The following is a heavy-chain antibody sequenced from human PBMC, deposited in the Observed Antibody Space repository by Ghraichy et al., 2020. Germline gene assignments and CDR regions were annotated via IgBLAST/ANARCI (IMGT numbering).Heavy chain of an antibody. CDR3: ARAQLLADDVFNI. Sequence: ETLSLTCAASGFSFSSYWMHWVRQAPGKGLVWVSRINKDGSSISYADSVKGRFTISRDNGENTLYLQMNSLRVEDTAVYYCARAQLLADDVFNIWGQGTTITVSS. CDR2: INKDGSSI. V-gene: IGHV3-74*01. J-gene: IGHJ3*02. D-gene: IGHD6-19*01. CDR1: GFSFSSYW.